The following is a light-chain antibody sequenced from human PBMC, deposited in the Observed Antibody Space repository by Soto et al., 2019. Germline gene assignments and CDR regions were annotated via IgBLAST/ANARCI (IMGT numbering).Light chain of an antibody. CDR1: QSIRTW. CDR2: DAS. Sequence: DIQMTQSPSTLSASVGDRVTITCRASQSIRTWLAWYQQKPGKAPKLLIFDASSLESGVPSRFSGSGCGTDFTLTITSLHPDDFATYFCQQYNNYSGTFGHRTKVEIK. V-gene: IGKV1-5*01. J-gene: IGKJ1*01. CDR3: QQYNNYSGT.